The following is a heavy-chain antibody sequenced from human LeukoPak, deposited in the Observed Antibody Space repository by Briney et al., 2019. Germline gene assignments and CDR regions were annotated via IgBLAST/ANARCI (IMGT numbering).Heavy chain of an antibody. CDR3: SRGGAYHAFDI. D-gene: IGHD1-26*01. Sequence: HPGGSLRLSCAASGFTFSTYSMSWVRQAPGKGLEWVSYISSSSSSIYYADSVKGRFTISRDNAKNTLYLQMNSLRAEDTAVYYCSRGGAYHAFDIWGQGTTVTVSS. V-gene: IGHV3-48*04. CDR1: GFTFSTYS. CDR2: ISSSSSSI. J-gene: IGHJ3*02.